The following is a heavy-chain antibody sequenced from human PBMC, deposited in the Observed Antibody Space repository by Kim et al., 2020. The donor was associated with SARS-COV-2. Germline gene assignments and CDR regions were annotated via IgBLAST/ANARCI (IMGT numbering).Heavy chain of an antibody. J-gene: IGHJ4*02. Sequence: TNNADSVKGRFTISRDNSKNTLYLQWNSLTVEDTAVYYCATAGTSTWNTHWGQGTLVTVSS. V-gene: IGHV3-23*01. D-gene: IGHD1-1*01. CDR3: ATAGTSTWNTH. CDR2: T.